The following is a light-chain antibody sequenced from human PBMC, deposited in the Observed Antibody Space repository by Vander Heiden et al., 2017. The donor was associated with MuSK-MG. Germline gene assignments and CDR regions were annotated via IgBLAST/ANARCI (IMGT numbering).Light chain of an antibody. J-gene: IGKJ2*01. Sequence: EILMTQSPGALSVFPGETATLSCRASQSISITLAWYQQKPGQAPRLLIHAASIRATDVPGRFSGSGSGTEFTLTISSLQSEDFAFYFCQQDYDSPRTFGQGTKLEIK. CDR1: QSISIT. CDR3: QQDYDSPRT. CDR2: AAS. V-gene: IGKV3-15*01.